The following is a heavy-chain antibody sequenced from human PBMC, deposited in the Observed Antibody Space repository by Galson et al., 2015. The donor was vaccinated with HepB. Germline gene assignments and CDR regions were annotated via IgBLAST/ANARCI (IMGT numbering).Heavy chain of an antibody. D-gene: IGHD3-16*01. J-gene: IGHJ6*03. CDR1: GFTFSNAW. CDR3: TTGGEVRPYYYYYYMDV. CDR2: IKSKTDGGTT. V-gene: IGHV3-15*01. Sequence: SLRLSCAASGFTFSNAWMSWVRQAPGKGLEWVGRIKSKTDGGTTDYAAPVKGRFTISRDDSQNTLYLQMNSLKTEDTAVYYCTTGGEVRPYYYYYYMDVWGKGTTVTVSS.